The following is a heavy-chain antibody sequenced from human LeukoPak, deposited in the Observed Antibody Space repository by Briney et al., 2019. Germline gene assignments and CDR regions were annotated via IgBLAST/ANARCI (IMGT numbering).Heavy chain of an antibody. Sequence: ASVKVSCKVSGYTLTELSMHWVRQAPGKGLEWMGGFDPEDGETIYAQKFQGRVTMTEGTSTDTAYMELSSLRSEDTAVYYCATRRRGRAYAFDIWGQGTMVTVSS. CDR3: ATRRRGRAYAFDI. J-gene: IGHJ3*02. D-gene: IGHD3-10*01. CDR2: FDPEDGET. V-gene: IGHV1-24*01. CDR1: GYTLTELS.